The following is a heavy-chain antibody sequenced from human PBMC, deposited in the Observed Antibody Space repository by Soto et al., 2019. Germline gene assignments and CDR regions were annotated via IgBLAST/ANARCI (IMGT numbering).Heavy chain of an antibody. CDR3: GTPDYGGNEGAFDI. D-gene: IGHD4-17*01. J-gene: IGHJ3*02. V-gene: IGHV4-39*01. CDR1: GGSISSSNYY. Sequence: QLQLQESGPGLVKPSETLSLTCIVSGGSISSSNYYWGWIRQPPGKWLEWIGCIYYSGGTYYNPSLKSRVTIFVDTSKNQFSLNLTAVNAADTAVYYCGTPDYGGNEGAFDIWGQGTRVTVSS. CDR2: IYYSGGT.